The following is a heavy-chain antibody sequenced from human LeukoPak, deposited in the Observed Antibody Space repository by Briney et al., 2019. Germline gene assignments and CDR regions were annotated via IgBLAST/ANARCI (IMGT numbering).Heavy chain of an antibody. CDR3: ARVTGIAAAGMRYFDY. CDR1: GGTFSSYA. Sequence: ASVKVSCKASGGTFSSYAISWVRQAPGQGLEWMGGIIPIFGTANYAQKFQGRVTITADESTSTAYMELSSLRSEDTAVYYCARVTGIAAAGMRYFDYWGQGTLVTVSS. CDR2: IIPIFGTA. J-gene: IGHJ4*02. D-gene: IGHD6-13*01. V-gene: IGHV1-69*01.